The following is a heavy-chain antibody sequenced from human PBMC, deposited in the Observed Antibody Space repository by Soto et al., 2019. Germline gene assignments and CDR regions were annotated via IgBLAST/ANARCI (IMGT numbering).Heavy chain of an antibody. Sequence: RASVKVSCKASGYTFTSYAMHWVRQAPGQRLEWMGWINAGNGNTKYSQKFQGRVTITRDTSASTAYMELSSLRSEDTAVYYCARVPLYYYDSSGYYPGAFDIWGQGTMVTVSS. CDR3: ARVPLYYYDSSGYYPGAFDI. V-gene: IGHV1-3*01. D-gene: IGHD3-22*01. CDR2: INAGNGNT. CDR1: GYTFTSYA. J-gene: IGHJ3*02.